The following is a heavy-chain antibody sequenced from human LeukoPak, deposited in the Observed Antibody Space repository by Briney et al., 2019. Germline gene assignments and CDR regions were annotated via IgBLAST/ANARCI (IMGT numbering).Heavy chain of an antibody. CDR3: ARDSGREQQLIPFDH. Sequence: PSETLSLTCTVSGGYISSGGYYWSWIRQHPGKGLEWIGYIYYSGSTYYNPSLKSRVTISVDTSKNQFSLKLSSVTAADTAVYYCARDSGREQQLIPFDHWGQGTLVTVSS. J-gene: IGHJ4*02. D-gene: IGHD6-13*01. CDR1: GGYISSGGYY. V-gene: IGHV4-31*03. CDR2: IYYSGST.